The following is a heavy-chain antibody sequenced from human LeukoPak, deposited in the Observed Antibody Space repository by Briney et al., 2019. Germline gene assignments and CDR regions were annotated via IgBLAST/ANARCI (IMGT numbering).Heavy chain of an antibody. D-gene: IGHD3-9*01. Sequence: PGGSLRLSCADSGFTVSSNYMRWVRQAPGKGLEWVSVIYSGGSTHYADSVKGRFTISRDNSKNTLYLQMNSLRAEDTAVYYCARDRLHYDSLTGYRADWGQGTLVTVSS. CDR3: ARDRLHYDSLTGYRAD. CDR2: IYSGGST. J-gene: IGHJ4*02. CDR1: GFTVSSNY. V-gene: IGHV3-66*01.